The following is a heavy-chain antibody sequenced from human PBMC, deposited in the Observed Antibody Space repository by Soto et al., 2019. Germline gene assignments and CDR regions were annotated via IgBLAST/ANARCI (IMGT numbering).Heavy chain of an antibody. CDR3: ARQTAGLCFDY. D-gene: IGHD6-13*01. Sequence: SETQSLTSTVSGGNIRSSSYYWGWIRQPPGKGLEWIGSIYYSGSTYYNPSLKSRVTISVDTSKNQFSLKLSSVTAADTAVYYCARQTAGLCFDYWGQGTLVTVSS. J-gene: IGHJ4*02. CDR2: IYYSGST. V-gene: IGHV4-39*01. CDR1: GGNIRSSSYY.